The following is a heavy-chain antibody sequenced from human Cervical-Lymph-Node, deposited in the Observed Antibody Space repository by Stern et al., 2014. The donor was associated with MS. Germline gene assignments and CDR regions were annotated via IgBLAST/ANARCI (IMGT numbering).Heavy chain of an antibody. J-gene: IGHJ3*02. CDR1: GGSISSYY. CDR3: ARHLAMIVVAVQPPYAFDI. V-gene: IGHV4-59*08. Sequence: VQLLESGPGLVKPSETLSLTCTVSGGSISSYYWSWIRQPPGKGLEWIGYIYYSGSTNYNPSLKSRVTISVDTPKNQFSRKLSFVTAADTAVYYCARHLAMIVVAVQPPYAFDIWGQGTMVTVSS. D-gene: IGHD3-22*01. CDR2: IYYSGST.